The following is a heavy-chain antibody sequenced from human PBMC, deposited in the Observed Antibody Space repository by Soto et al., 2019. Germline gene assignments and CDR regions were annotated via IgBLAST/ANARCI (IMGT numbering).Heavy chain of an antibody. CDR2: IYYSGST. V-gene: IGHV4-61*01. Sequence: PSETLSLTCTVSGGSVSSGSYYWSWIRQPPGKGLEWIGYIYYSGSTNYNPSLKSRVTISVDTSKNQFSLKLSSVTAADTAVYYCASSQGYWGQGTLVTVSS. CDR3: ASSQGY. J-gene: IGHJ4*02. CDR1: GGSVSSGSYY.